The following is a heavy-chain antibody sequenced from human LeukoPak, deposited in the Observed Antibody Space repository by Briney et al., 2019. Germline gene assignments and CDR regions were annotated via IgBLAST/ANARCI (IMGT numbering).Heavy chain of an antibody. D-gene: IGHD2-2*01. J-gene: IGHJ4*02. CDR1: GFTFSSYG. CDR3: AKDRNIVVVPAAVYFY. V-gene: IGHV3-30*18. Sequence: GGSLRLSCAASGFTFSSYGMHWVRQAPGKGLEWVAVISYDGSNKYYADSVKGRFTISRDNSKNTLYLQMNSLRAEDTAVYYCAKDRNIVVVPAAVYFYWGQGTLVTVSS. CDR2: ISYDGSNK.